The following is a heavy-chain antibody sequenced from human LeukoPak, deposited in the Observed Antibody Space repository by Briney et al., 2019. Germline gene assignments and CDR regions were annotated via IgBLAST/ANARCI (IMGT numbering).Heavy chain of an antibody. J-gene: IGHJ6*02. D-gene: IGHD5-18*01. Sequence: GGSLRLSCAASGFTFTTYWMHWIRQAPGKGLVWVSHINSDGSITSYADSVKGRFTISRDNAKNTLYLQMNSLRAEDTAVYYCARDAVDTANAVWGQGTTVTVSS. CDR2: INSDGSIT. V-gene: IGHV3-74*01. CDR1: GFTFTTYW. CDR3: ARDAVDTANAV.